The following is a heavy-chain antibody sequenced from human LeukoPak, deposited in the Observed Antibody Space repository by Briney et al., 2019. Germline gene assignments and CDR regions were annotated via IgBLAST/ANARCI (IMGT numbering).Heavy chain of an antibody. CDR2: ISWNSGSI. Sequence: GGSLRLSCAASGFTFDDYAMHWVRQAPGKGLEWVSGISWNSGSIGYADSVKGRFTISRDNAKNSLYLQMNSLRAEDTAVYYCAKDGGYMVRGVTNFDYWGQGTLVTVSS. V-gene: IGHV3-9*01. CDR1: GFTFDDYA. CDR3: AKDGGYMVRGVTNFDY. J-gene: IGHJ4*02. D-gene: IGHD3-10*01.